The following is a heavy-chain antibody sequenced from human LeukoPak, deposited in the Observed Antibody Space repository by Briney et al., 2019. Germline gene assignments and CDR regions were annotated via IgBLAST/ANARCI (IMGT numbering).Heavy chain of an antibody. V-gene: IGHV3-7*01. J-gene: IGHJ4*02. CDR3: ARDGGRNFDY. CDR2: INPDGGGK. Sequence: GGSLRLSCAASGFNFRNYWKGWVRQAPGKGLEWVANINPDGGGKFYVDSVEGRFTISRDNAKNSLYLQMNSLRAEDTAMYYCARDGGRNFDYWGQGTLVTVSS. CDR1: GFNFRNYW.